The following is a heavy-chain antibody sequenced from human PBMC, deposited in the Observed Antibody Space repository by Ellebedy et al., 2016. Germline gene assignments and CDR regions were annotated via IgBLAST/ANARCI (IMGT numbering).Heavy chain of an antibody. CDR3: AKGGLTYYGMDV. CDR2: ISGSGGST. D-gene: IGHD4/OR15-4a*01. V-gene: IGHV3-23*01. J-gene: IGHJ6*02. CDR1: GFTFSSYS. Sequence: GGSLRLXXAASGFTFSSYSMNWVRQAPGKGLEWVSAISGSGGSTYYAGSVKGRFTISRDNSRTTLYLQMNSLRAEDTAVYYCAKGGLTYYGMDVWGQGTTVTVSS.